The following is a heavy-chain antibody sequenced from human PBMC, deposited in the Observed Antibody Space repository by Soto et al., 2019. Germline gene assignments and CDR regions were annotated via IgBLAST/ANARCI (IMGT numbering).Heavy chain of an antibody. V-gene: IGHV1-69*01. CDR2: IIPIFGTA. J-gene: IGHJ6*02. D-gene: IGHD6-19*01. CDR1: GGTFSSYA. CDR3: AREIPALAVAGHGMDV. Sequence: QVQLVQSGAEVKKPGSSVKVSCKASGGTFSSYAISWVRQAPGQGLEWMGGIIPIFGTANYAQKFQGRVTITADESTSTAYMELSSPRSEDTAVYYCAREIPALAVAGHGMDVWGQGTTVTVSS.